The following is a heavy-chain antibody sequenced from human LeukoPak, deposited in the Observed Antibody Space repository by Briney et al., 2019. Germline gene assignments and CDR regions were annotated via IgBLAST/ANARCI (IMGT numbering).Heavy chain of an antibody. D-gene: IGHD6-13*01. Sequence: SETLSLTCTVSGGSISSGDYYWSWIRQPPGKGLEWIGYIYYSGSTYYNPSLKSRVTISVDTSKNQFSLKLSSVTAADTAVYYCARGAAAAGRPFDYWGQGTLVTVSS. CDR2: IYYSGST. J-gene: IGHJ4*02. V-gene: IGHV4-30-4*08. CDR3: ARGAAAAGRPFDY. CDR1: GGSISSGDYY.